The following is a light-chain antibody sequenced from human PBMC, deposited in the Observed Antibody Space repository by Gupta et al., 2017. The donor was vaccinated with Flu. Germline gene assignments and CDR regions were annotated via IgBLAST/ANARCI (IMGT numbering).Light chain of an antibody. CDR1: SSDVGSYNL. J-gene: IGLJ2*01. Sequence: QSALTQPASVSGSPGQSITISCTGTSSDVGSYNLVSWYPQHPGKAPKLMIYEGSKRPSGVSYRFSGSKSGHTASLTISGPPAEDGAYYYCCPYAGSSTFVVFGGGTKLTVL. V-gene: IGLV2-23*03. CDR2: EGS. CDR3: CPYAGSSTFVV.